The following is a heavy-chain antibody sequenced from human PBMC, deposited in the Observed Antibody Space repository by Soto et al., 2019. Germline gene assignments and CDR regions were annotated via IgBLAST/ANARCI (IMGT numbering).Heavy chain of an antibody. CDR2: IKQDGSEK. CDR3: ARGQQMVY. V-gene: IGHV3-7*05. D-gene: IGHD6-13*01. Sequence: EVHLVESGGGLVQPGGSLRLSCAAYGFTFSSYWMSWVRQAPGKGLEWVANIKQDGSEKNYVDSVKGRFTISRDNAKNSLYLQMNSLRAEDTAVYYCARGQQMVYWGQGTLVTVSS. J-gene: IGHJ4*02. CDR1: GFTFSSYW.